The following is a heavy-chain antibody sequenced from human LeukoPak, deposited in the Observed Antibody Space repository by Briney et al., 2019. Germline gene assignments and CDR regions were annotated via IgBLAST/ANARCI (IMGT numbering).Heavy chain of an antibody. CDR1: GFTFSSYA. Sequence: GGSLRLSCAASGFTFSSYAMSWVRQAPGRGLEWVSAISGSGGSTYYADSVKGRFTISRDNSKDTLYLQMNSLRAEDTAVYYCAILRGSSSWYDAFDIWGQGTMVTVSS. D-gene: IGHD6-13*01. J-gene: IGHJ3*02. V-gene: IGHV3-23*01. CDR2: ISGSGGST. CDR3: AILRGSSSWYDAFDI.